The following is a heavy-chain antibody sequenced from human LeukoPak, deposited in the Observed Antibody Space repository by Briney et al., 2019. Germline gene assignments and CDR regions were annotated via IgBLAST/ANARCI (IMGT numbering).Heavy chain of an antibody. V-gene: IGHV4-61*01. J-gene: IGHJ4*02. CDR1: GGSFFSGSHY. Sequence: SETLSLTCTVSGGSFFSGSHYWSWIRQPPGKGLEWIGYIYYSGSTNYNPSLKSRVTISVDTSKNQFSLKLSSVTAADTAVYYCARDGYSLDYWGQGTLVTVSS. CDR3: ARDGYSLDY. CDR2: IYYSGST. D-gene: IGHD5-24*01.